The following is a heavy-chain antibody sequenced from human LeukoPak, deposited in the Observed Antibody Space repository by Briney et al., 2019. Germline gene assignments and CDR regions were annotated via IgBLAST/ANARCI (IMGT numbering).Heavy chain of an antibody. CDR2: IWYDGSNK. CDR3: ARSVSGYDAFDY. J-gene: IGHJ4*02. V-gene: IGHV3-33*01. CDR1: GFTFSSYG. D-gene: IGHD5-12*01. Sequence: GGSLRLSCAASGFTFSSYGMHWVRQAPGKGLEWVAVIWYDGSNKYYADSVKGRFTISRDNSKNTLYLQMNSLRAEDTAVYYCARSVSGYDAFDYWGQGTLVTVSS.